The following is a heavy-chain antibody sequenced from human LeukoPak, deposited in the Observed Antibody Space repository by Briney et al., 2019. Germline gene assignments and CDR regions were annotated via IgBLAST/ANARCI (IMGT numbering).Heavy chain of an antibody. V-gene: IGHV4-30-4*08. J-gene: IGHJ4*02. CDR3: ARDLGGSSLLDY. CDR2: IYYSGST. CDR1: GGSISSGDYY. D-gene: IGHD1-26*01. Sequence: SQTLSLTYTVSGGSISSGDYYWSWIRQPPGKGLEWIGYIYYSGSTYYNPSLKSRVTISVDTSKNQFSLKLSSVTTADTAVYYCARDLGGSSLLDYWGQGTLVTVSS.